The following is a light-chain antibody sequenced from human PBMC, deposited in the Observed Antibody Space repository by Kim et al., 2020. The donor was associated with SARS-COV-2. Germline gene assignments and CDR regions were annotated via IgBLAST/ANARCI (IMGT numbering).Light chain of an antibody. V-gene: IGLV2-14*03. CDR1: SSDVGGYKY. CDR2: DVN. CDR3: SSYAGSITWV. J-gene: IGLJ3*02. Sequence: QSVLTQPASVSGSPGQSITISCTGTSSDVGGYKYVCWYQKHPGKAPKLMIYDVNKRPSGVSNLFSGSKSGNTASLTISGLQAEDEADYYCSSYAGSITWVFGGGTQLTVL.